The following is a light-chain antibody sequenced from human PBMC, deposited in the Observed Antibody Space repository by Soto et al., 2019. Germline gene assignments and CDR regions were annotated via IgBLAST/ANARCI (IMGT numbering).Light chain of an antibody. Sequence: EIVLTQSPGTLSLSPGERATLSCRASQSVTSSYLAWYRQKPGQAPRLLIYGASSRATGIPDRFSGSGSGTDFTLTISRLEPEDFAVYYCQQYGTSPLTFGPGTKVDI. CDR2: GAS. V-gene: IGKV3-20*01. CDR1: QSVTSSY. CDR3: QQYGTSPLT. J-gene: IGKJ3*01.